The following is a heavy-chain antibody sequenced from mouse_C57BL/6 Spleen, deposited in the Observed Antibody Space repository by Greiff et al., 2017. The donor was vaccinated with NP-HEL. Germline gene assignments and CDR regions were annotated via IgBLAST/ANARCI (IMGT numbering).Heavy chain of an antibody. CDR3: AREANWDVGYYFDY. CDR1: GFTFSSYA. J-gene: IGHJ2*01. CDR2: ISDGGSYT. V-gene: IGHV5-4*01. D-gene: IGHD4-1*01. Sequence: DVMLVASGGGLVKPGGSLKLSCAASGFTFSSYAMSWVRQTPEKRLEWVATISDGGSYTYYPDNVKGRFTISRDNAKNNLYLQMSHLKSEDTAMYYCAREANWDVGYYFDYWGQGTTLTVSS.